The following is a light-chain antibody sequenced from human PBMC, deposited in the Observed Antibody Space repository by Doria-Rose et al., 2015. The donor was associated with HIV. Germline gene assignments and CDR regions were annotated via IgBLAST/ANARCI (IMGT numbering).Light chain of an antibody. CDR1: QSISTW. Sequence: DIQVTQPPSTLSASVGDRVTITCRASQSISTWLAWYQQKPGKAPKLLIYKASSLESGVPSRFSGSGSGTEFTLTISSLQPDDFASYYCQHYQSYPYTFGQGTRLEIK. CDR3: QHYQSYPYT. CDR2: KAS. J-gene: IGKJ2*01. V-gene: IGKV1-5*03.